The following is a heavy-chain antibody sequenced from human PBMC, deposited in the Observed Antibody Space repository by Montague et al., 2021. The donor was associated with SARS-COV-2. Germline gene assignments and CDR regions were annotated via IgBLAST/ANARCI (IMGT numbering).Heavy chain of an antibody. J-gene: IGHJ6*02. CDR1: GASFSGYY. CDR3: ASEDFFYYGSCNYYGSALDD. D-gene: IGHD3-10*01. Sequence: SETLSLTCHVYGASFSGYYWCWVRQSPGKGLEWIGEVIHSGTTNXXPSLKGRVTISIDSSNDRYSLRLTSLTAADTGVYYCASEDFFYYGSCNYYGSALDDWGQGTTVTVSS. CDR2: VIHSGTT. V-gene: IGHV4-34*12.